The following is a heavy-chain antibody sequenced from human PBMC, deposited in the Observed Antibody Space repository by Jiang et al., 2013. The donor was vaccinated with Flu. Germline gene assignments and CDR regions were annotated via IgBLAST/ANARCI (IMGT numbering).Heavy chain of an antibody. D-gene: IGHD3-22*01. J-gene: IGHJ6*02. Sequence: TLSLSCTVSGGSISRGNYFWAWVRQRPGKGLEWIGSLYYSGTTYYNPSFRSRVSLSRDTSRDQFSVELHSVTAADTAVYYCVCLSHYYNDRDVWGQGTAVAVSS. CDR1: GGSISRGNYF. V-gene: IGHV4-39*01. CDR3: VCLSHYYNDRDV. CDR2: LYYSGTT.